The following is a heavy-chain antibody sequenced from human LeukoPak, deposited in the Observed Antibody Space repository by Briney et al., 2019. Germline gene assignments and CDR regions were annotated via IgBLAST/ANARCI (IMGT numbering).Heavy chain of an antibody. CDR3: AKDGNDYTYYFDY. CDR2: ISYDGSNK. J-gene: IGHJ4*02. V-gene: IGHV3-30*18. Sequence: GGSLRLSCAASGFTFSTYFMHWVRQAPGKGLEWVAVISYDGSNKYYADSVKGRFTISRDNSKNTLYLQMNSLRAEDTAVYYCAKDGNDYTYYFDYWGQGTLVTVSS. CDR1: GFTFSTYF. D-gene: IGHD4-11*01.